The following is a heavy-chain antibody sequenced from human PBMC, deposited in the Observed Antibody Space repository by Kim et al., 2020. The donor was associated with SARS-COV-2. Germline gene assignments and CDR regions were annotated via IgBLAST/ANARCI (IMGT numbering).Heavy chain of an antibody. Sequence: SETLSLTCTVSGGSISSSSYYWGWIRQPPGKGLEWIGSIYYSGSTYYNPSLKSRVTISVDTSKNQFSLKLSSVTAADTAVYYCARRGSVRGTIRRVDYWGQGTLVTVSS. J-gene: IGHJ4*02. CDR1: GGSISSSSYY. CDR2: IYYSGST. CDR3: ARRGSVRGTIRRVDY. V-gene: IGHV4-39*01. D-gene: IGHD3-10*01.